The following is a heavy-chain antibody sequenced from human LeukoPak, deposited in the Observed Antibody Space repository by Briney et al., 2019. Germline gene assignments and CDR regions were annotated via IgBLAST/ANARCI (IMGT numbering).Heavy chain of an antibody. CDR3: ARDTSNPGGGYSYGSGYYYYGMDV. D-gene: IGHD5-18*01. Sequence: ASVKVSCKASGYTFTGYYMHWVRQAPGQGLEWMGWINPNSGGTNYAQKFQGWVTMTRDTSTSTAYMELRSLRSDDTAVYYCARDTSNPGGGYSYGSGYYYYGMDVWGQGTTVTVSS. V-gene: IGHV1-2*04. J-gene: IGHJ6*02. CDR2: INPNSGGT. CDR1: GYTFTGYY.